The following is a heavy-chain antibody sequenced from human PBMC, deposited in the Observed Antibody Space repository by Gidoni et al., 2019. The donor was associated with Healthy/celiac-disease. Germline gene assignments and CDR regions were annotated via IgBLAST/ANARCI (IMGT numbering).Heavy chain of an antibody. Sequence: QLQLVESGGGVVQPGRSLRLSSAASGFTFSSYGMHWVRQAPGKGLEWVAVIWYDGSNKYYADSVKGRFTISRDNSKNTLYLQMNSLRAEDTAVYYCARDIGKTGTTYYFDYWGQGTLVTVSS. D-gene: IGHD1-7*01. CDR3: ARDIGKTGTTYYFDY. J-gene: IGHJ4*02. V-gene: IGHV3-33*01. CDR1: GFTFSSYG. CDR2: IWYDGSNK.